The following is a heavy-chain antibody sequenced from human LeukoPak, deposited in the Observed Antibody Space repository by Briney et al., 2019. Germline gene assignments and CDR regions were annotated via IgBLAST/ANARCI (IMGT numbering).Heavy chain of an antibody. Sequence: GASVKVSCKASGYTFTGYYMHWVRQAPGQGLEWMGWINPNSGGTNYAQKFQGRVTMTRDTSISTAYMELSRLRSDDTAVYYCARDSSGYYSRWDYWGQGTLVTVSS. V-gene: IGHV1-2*02. CDR3: ARDSSGYYSRWDY. D-gene: IGHD3-22*01. J-gene: IGHJ4*02. CDR1: GYTFTGYY. CDR2: INPNSGGT.